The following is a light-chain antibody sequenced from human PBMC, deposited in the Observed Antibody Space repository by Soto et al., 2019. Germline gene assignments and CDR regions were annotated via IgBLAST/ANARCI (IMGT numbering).Light chain of an antibody. J-gene: IGLJ1*01. CDR2: DVS. V-gene: IGLV2-14*01. CDR1: SSDVGAYNY. CDR3: NSSTSSSTSYV. Sequence: QSVLAQPASVSGSPGQSITISCTGTSSDVGAYNYVSWYQQHPGKAPKLMIYDVSNRPSGVSNRFSGSKSGNTASLTISGLQAEDEADYYCNSSTSSSTSYVFGTGTKVTVL.